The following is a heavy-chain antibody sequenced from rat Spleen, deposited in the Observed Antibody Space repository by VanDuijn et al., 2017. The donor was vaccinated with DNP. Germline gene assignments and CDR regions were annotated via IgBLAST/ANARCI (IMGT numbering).Heavy chain of an antibody. V-gene: IGHV3-1*01. Sequence: EVQLQESGSGLVKPSQSLSLTCSVTGSSILSNYWGWIRKFPGNKMEYIGHISYSGSSNYNPSLKSRISITRDTSKNHFFLHLNSVTTEDTATYYCARWTRYFDYWGQGVMVTVSS. CDR2: ISYSGSS. J-gene: IGHJ2*01. CDR3: ARWTRYFDY. CDR1: GSSILSNY. D-gene: IGHD1-7*01.